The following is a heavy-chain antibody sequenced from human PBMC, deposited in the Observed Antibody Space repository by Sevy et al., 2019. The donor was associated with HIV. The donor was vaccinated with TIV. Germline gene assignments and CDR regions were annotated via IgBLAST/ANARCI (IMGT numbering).Heavy chain of an antibody. CDR3: AREGCTQPHDY. CDR2: FSFGCGRI. V-gene: IGHV3-23*01. J-gene: IGHJ4*02. Sequence: GGSLRLSCAASGFTFAKYSMTWLRQAPGKGLEWVSTFSFGCGRINYADSVKGRFTISRDDSKNTLYLQMNSLRAEDTATYFCAREGCTQPHDYWGQGTLVTVSS. CDR1: GFTFAKYS.